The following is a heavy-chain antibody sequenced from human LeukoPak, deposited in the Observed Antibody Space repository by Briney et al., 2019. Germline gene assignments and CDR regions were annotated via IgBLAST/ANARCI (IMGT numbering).Heavy chain of an antibody. CDR3: ARGSTTWYASLDY. Sequence: SETLSLTCSVSGGAINSYYWSWVRQPAGKVLEWIGRIYSSGSTNYNPSPKSRVTLSLDTSKNQFSLKLTSVTAADTAVYYCARGSTTWYASLDYWGQGTLVTVSS. CDR2: IYSSGST. D-gene: IGHD6-13*01. CDR1: GGAINSYY. V-gene: IGHV4-4*07. J-gene: IGHJ4*02.